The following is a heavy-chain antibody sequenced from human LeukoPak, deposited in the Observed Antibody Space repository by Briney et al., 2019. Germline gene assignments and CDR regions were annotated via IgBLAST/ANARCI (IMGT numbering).Heavy chain of an antibody. D-gene: IGHD6-13*01. CDR1: GFTFSNFA. J-gene: IGHJ5*02. V-gene: IGHV3-23*01. CDR2: ITGYGAT. Sequence: GGSLRLSCAASGFTFSNFAMMWVRQAPGTGLQWVSTITGYGATFYADSVRGRFTIFRDTSMNILFLQMNSLGAEDTAVYYCAKGAAAGKVDWFDPWGQGTLVTVSS. CDR3: AKGAAAGKVDWFDP.